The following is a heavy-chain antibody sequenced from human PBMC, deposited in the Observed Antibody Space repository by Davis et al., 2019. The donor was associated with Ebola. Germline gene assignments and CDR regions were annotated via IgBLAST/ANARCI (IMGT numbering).Heavy chain of an antibody. CDR2: ISAYNGNT. CDR3: ARDKGPSSSWGYYYYYGMDV. Sequence: ASVKVSCKASGYTFSNYGISWVRQAPGQGLEWMGWISAYNGNTNYAQKLQGRVTMTTDTSTSTAYMELRSLRSDDTAVYYCARDKGPSSSWGYYYYYGMDVWGQGTTVTVSS. V-gene: IGHV1-18*01. J-gene: IGHJ6*02. D-gene: IGHD6-13*01. CDR1: GYTFSNYG.